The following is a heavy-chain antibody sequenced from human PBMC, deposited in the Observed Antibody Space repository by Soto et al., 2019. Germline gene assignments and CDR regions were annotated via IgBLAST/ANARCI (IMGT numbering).Heavy chain of an antibody. CDR3: ARVFPGTGNWLDP. J-gene: IGHJ5*02. D-gene: IGHD1-1*01. Sequence: GASVKVSCKASGGTFSSYAISWVRQAPGQGLEWMGGIIPIFGTANYAQKFQGRVTITADESTSTAYMELSSLRSEDTAVYYCARVFPGTGNWLDPWGQGTQVTFSS. CDR1: GGTFSSYA. V-gene: IGHV1-69*13. CDR2: IIPIFGTA.